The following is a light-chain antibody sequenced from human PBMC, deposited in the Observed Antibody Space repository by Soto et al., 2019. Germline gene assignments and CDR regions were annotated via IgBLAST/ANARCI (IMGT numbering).Light chain of an antibody. CDR2: WAS. Sequence: DIVMTQSPDSLAVSLGERATINCKSSQSVLYSPNNKNSFAWYQQKPGQPPKLLIYWASTRESGVPDRFSGDRSGTDFTLTITTLQAEEVEVYYYPQYYNTLGTFGKGTKVEIK. CDR3: PQYYNTLGT. V-gene: IGKV4-1*01. J-gene: IGKJ1*01. CDR1: QSVLYSPNNKNS.